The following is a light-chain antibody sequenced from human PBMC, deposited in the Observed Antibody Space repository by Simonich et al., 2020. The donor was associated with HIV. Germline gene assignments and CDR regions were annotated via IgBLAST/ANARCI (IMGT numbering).Light chain of an antibody. CDR1: RNILYSSNNKNY. CDR3: QQYNNWLT. Sequence: DIVMTQSPDSLAVSLGERATINCKSSRNILYSSNNKNYLAWYQQKPGQPPNLLIYWASTRESGVPDRFSGSGSGTDFTLTISSLQAEDFAVYCCQQYNNWLTFGGGTKVEIK. CDR2: WAS. V-gene: IGKV4-1*01. J-gene: IGKJ4*01.